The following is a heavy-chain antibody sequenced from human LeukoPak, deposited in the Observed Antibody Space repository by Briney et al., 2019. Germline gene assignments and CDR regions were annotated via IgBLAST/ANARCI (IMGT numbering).Heavy chain of an antibody. V-gene: IGHV3-74*01. CDR1: GFTFSSYW. Sequence: GGSLRLSCAASGFTFSSYWMHWVRQAPGMGLVWVSRINSDGSSTSYADSVKGRFTISRDNAKNTLYLQMNSLRAEDTAVYYCASQWELKGFDYWGQGTLVTVSS. CDR2: INSDGSST. D-gene: IGHD1-26*01. J-gene: IGHJ4*02. CDR3: ASQWELKGFDY.